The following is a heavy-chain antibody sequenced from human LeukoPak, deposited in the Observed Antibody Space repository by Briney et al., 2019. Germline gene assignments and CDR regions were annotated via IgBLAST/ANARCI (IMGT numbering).Heavy chain of an antibody. V-gene: IGHV3-23*01. CDR2: INDSGGST. J-gene: IGHJ4*01. D-gene: IGHD3-22*01. Sequence: GASLRLSCAASGFTFSSYAMSWVRQAPGKGLEWVSGINDSGGSTYYADSVKGRFTISRDNSKNTLYLQMNSLRAEDTAVYYCAKGVDTRRRIGMRVVVTYYFDYWGHGTLVTVSS. CDR3: AKGVDTRRRIGMRVVVTYYFDY. CDR1: GFTFSSYA.